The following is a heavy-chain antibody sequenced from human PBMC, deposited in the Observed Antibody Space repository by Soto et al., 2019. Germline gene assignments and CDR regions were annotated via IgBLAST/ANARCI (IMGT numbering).Heavy chain of an antibody. V-gene: IGHV4-34*01. CDR1: GGSFSGYY. J-gene: IGHJ1*01. CDR3: ARRPSNPRYFQH. Sequence: QVQLQQCGAGLLKPSETLSLTCAVYGGSFSGYYWSWIRQPPGKGLEWIGEINHSGSTNYNPSLKSRVTISVDTSKNQFSLKLSSVTAADTAVYYCARRPSNPRYFQHWGQGTLVTVSS. CDR2: INHSGST.